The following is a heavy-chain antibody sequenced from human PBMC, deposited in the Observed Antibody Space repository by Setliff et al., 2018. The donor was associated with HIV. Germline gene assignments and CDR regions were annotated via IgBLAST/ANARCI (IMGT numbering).Heavy chain of an antibody. CDR1: GFTLSSHE. Sequence: GGSLRLSCVASGFTLSSHEMSWVRQAPGKGLEWVSYISNSGTTIYYADSVKGRFTISRDNGKNSLYLQTTSLRADDTALYYCAREGQATDSFDMWGQGTMVTVSS. CDR3: AREGQATDSFDM. V-gene: IGHV3-48*03. CDR2: ISNSGTTI. J-gene: IGHJ3*02. D-gene: IGHD5-12*01.